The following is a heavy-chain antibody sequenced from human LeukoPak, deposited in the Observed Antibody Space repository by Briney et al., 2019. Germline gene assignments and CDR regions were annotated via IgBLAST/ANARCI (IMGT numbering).Heavy chain of an antibody. CDR1: GDTFSSYA. J-gene: IGHJ4*02. CDR3: ARAGGIAVAGNFDY. Sequence: SVKLSCKASGDTFSSYAISWVRQAPGQGLEWMGGIIPIFGTANYAQKFQGRVTITADESTSTAYMELSSMRSEDTAVYYCARAGGIAVAGNFDYWGQGTLVTVSS. CDR2: IIPIFGTA. V-gene: IGHV1-69*13. D-gene: IGHD6-19*01.